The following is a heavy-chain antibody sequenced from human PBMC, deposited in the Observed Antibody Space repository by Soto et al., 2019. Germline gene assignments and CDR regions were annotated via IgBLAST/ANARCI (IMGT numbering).Heavy chain of an antibody. J-gene: IGHJ6*02. V-gene: IGHV3-23*01. CDR3: AKDYPGHYGGYYYYGMDV. CDR1: GFTFSSYA. Sequence: GGSLRLSCAASGFTFSSYAMSWVRQAPGKGLEWVSAISGSGGSTYYAESVKGRFTISRDNSKNTLYLQMNSLRAEDTAVYYCAKDYPGHYGGYYYYGMDVWAKGPRSPSP. CDR2: ISGSGGST. D-gene: IGHD3-10*01.